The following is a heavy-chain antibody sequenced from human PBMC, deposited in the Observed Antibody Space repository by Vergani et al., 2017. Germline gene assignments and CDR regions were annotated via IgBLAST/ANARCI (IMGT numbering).Heavy chain of an antibody. J-gene: IGHJ4*02. V-gene: IGHV4-59*01. CDR3: ARARGFMGIFDY. D-gene: IGHD6-13*01. CDR1: GESFSSYY. Sequence: QVQLQESGPGLVKPSETLSLTCTVFGESFSSYYWSWIRQPPGKGLEWIGYIYYSGSTNYNPSLKSRVTISVDTSKNQFSLKLSSVTAADTAVYYCARARGFMGIFDYWGQGTLVTVSS. CDR2: IYYSGST.